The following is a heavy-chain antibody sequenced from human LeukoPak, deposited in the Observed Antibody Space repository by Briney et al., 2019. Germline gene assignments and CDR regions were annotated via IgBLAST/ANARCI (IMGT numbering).Heavy chain of an antibody. J-gene: IGHJ4*02. CDR3: ARVEDSSGYYGPYFDY. CDR2: ISSSSSYI. Sequence: AGGSLRLSCAASGFTLSSYSMNWVRQAPGKGLEWVSSISSSSSYIYYADSVKGRFTISRDNAKNSLYLQMNSLRAEDTAVYYCARVEDSSGYYGPYFDYWGQGTLVTVSP. CDR1: GFTLSSYS. V-gene: IGHV3-21*01. D-gene: IGHD3-22*01.